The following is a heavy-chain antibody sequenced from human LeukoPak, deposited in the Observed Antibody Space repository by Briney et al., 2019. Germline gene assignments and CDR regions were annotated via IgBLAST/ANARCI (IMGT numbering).Heavy chain of an antibody. CDR3: GRHRSGSGTYFIDY. CDR1: GFAFSSYW. D-gene: IGHD3-10*01. CDR2: IKPDGSEK. Sequence: GGSLRLSCGTSGFAFSSYWMSWVRQAPGKGLEWVAIIKPDGSEKHYVDSVKGRFTISRDNAKNSLYLQMNSLRAEDTAVYYCGRHRSGSGTYFIDYWGQGTLVSVSS. V-gene: IGHV3-7*01. J-gene: IGHJ4*02.